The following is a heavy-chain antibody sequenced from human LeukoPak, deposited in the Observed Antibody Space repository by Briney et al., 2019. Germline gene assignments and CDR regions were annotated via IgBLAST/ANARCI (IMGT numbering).Heavy chain of an antibody. CDR1: GFTFSNYG. CDR2: IWYDGSNK. CDR3: ARVKMTTSAFDI. Sequence: GRSLRLSCAASGFTFSNYGMHWVRQAPGKGLEWVAVIWYDGSNKHYADSVKGRSTISRDNSKNTLYLQMNSLRAEDTAVYYCARVKMTTSAFDIWGQGTRVTVSS. J-gene: IGHJ3*02. D-gene: IGHD4-17*01. V-gene: IGHV3-33*01.